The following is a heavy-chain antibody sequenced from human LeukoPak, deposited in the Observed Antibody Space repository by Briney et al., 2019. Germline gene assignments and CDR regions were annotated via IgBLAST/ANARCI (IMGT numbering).Heavy chain of an antibody. CDR1: GFSLSTSGVG. J-gene: IGHJ2*01. V-gene: IGHV2-5*02. CDR2: IYWDDDK. D-gene: IGHD3-16*01. CDR3: AHTGHYDRNNANWYFDL. Sequence: SGPTLVKPTQTLTLTCTFSGFSLSTSGVGVGWIRQPPGKALEWLAVIYWDDDKRYSPSLKNRLTITKDTSNNQVVLSVTNMDPVDTATYYCAHTGHYDRNNANWYFDLWGRGTLVTVSS.